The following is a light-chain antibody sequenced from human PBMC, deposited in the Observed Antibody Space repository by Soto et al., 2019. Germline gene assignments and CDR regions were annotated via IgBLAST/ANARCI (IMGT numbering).Light chain of an antibody. CDR3: GTWDSSLSAVV. CDR1: ICNVGGNN. J-gene: IGLJ3*02. CDR2: DKN. V-gene: IGLV1-51*01. Sequence: QSVLTQPPSVSAAPGQKVTISCSGSICNVGGNNVSWYHQLPGTAPKLVIYDKNNRPPGIPDRFSGSKSGTSATLAITGLQTGDEADYYCGTWDSSLSAVVFGGGTQLTVL.